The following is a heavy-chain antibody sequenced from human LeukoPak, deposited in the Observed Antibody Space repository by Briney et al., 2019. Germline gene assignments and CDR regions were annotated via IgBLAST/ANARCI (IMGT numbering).Heavy chain of an antibody. CDR1: GYTFTSYD. V-gene: IGHV1-8*01. J-gene: IGHJ6*03. CDR3: ARGGYVMRVDYYYMDV. D-gene: IGHD3-16*01. CDR2: MNPNSGNT. Sequence: GASVKVSCKASGYTFTSYDINWVRQATGQGLEWMGWMNPNSGNTGYAQKFQGRVTMTRNTSISTAYMELSSLRSEDTAVYYCARGGYVMRVDYYYMDVWGKGTTVTVSS.